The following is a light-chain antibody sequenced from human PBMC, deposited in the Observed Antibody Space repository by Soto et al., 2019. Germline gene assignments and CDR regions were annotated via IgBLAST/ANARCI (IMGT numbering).Light chain of an antibody. Sequence: EIQMTQSPSTLSGSVGERVTITCRASQSISSWLAWYQQKPGKAPKLLIYKASTLKTGVPSRFSGSGSGTEFTLTISSLQPDDFATYYCQHYNSYSEAFGQGTKVELK. CDR3: QHYNSYSEA. CDR2: KAS. CDR1: QSISSW. V-gene: IGKV1-5*03. J-gene: IGKJ1*01.